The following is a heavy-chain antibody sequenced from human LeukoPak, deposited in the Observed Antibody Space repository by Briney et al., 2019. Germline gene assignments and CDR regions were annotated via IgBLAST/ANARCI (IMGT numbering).Heavy chain of an antibody. CDR2: TNPNSGGT. J-gene: IGHJ4*02. D-gene: IGHD5-18*01. CDR3: ARGGYSYAVDY. Sequence: ASVKVSCKASGYTFTAKYMHWVRQAAGQGLEWMGWTNPNSGGTNYAQNFQGRVTMTRDTSVSTVYMELTRLTSDDTAVYFCARGGYSYAVDYWGQGTLVTVSS. CDR1: GYTFTAKY. V-gene: IGHV1-2*02.